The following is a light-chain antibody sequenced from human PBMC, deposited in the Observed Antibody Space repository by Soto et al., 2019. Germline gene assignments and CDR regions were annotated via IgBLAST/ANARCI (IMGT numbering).Light chain of an antibody. CDR3: AAWDDSLSGLWV. Sequence: QSVLTQPPSASGTPGQRVTISCSGSSSNIGSNYVYWYQQLPGTAPKLLIYRNNQRPSGVPDRSSGSKSGTSASLAISGLRSDDEADYYCAAWDDSLSGLWVFGGGTKLTVL. V-gene: IGLV1-47*01. CDR2: RNN. J-gene: IGLJ3*02. CDR1: SSNIGSNY.